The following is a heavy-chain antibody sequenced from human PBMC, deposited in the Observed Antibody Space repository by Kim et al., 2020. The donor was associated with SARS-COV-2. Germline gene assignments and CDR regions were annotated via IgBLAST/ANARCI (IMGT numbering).Heavy chain of an antibody. D-gene: IGHD2-2*01. CDR3: ARVPGPYCSSTSCYGSSDY. Sequence: GGSLRLSCAASGFTFSSYAMHWVRQAPGKGLEWVAVISYDGSNKYYADSVKGRFTISRDNSKNTLYLQMNSLRAEDTAVYYCARVPGPYCSSTSCYGSSDYWGQGTLVTVSS. CDR1: GFTFSSYA. V-gene: IGHV3-30*04. J-gene: IGHJ4*02. CDR2: ISYDGSNK.